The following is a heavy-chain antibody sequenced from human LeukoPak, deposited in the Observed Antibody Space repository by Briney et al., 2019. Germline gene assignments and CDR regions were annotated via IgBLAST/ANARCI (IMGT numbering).Heavy chain of an antibody. V-gene: IGHV3-20*04. D-gene: IGHD3-22*01. CDR3: ARGVMDQVVITMVDAFDI. CDR2: INWNGGST. Sequence: GGSLRLSCAASGFTFDDYGMSWVRQAPGKGLEWVSGINWNGGSTGYADSVKGRFTISRDNAKNSLYLQMSSLRAEDTALYYCARGVMDQVVITMVDAFDIWGQGTMVTVSS. CDR1: GFTFDDYG. J-gene: IGHJ3*02.